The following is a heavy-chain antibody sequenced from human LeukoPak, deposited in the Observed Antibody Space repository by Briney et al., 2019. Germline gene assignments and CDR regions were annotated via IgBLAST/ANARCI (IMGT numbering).Heavy chain of an antibody. Sequence: GGSLRLSCAASGFTFSSYWMSWVRQAPGKGLEWVANIKQDGSEKYYVDSVKGRFTISRDNAKNSLYLQMNSLGAEDTAVYYCARDREYYYDSSGYYYYYWGQGTLVTVSS. J-gene: IGHJ4*02. CDR1: GFTFSSYW. CDR2: IKQDGSEK. V-gene: IGHV3-7*01. D-gene: IGHD3-22*01. CDR3: ARDREYYYDSSGYYYYY.